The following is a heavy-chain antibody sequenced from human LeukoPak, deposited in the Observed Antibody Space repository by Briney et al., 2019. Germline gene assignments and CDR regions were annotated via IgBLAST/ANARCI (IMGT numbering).Heavy chain of an antibody. D-gene: IGHD2-15*01. CDR3: ARDPRNVGLAP. Sequence: TGGSLRLSCVASGFSLSGYWMYWVRQAPGKGLMYISRNNGDGSTTNYADVVKGRFTMSRDNVKNTLYLQMNSLRVEDTAAYYCARDPRNVGLAPWGQGTLVTVSS. CDR1: GFSLSGYW. V-gene: IGHV3-74*01. CDR2: NNGDGSTT. J-gene: IGHJ5*02.